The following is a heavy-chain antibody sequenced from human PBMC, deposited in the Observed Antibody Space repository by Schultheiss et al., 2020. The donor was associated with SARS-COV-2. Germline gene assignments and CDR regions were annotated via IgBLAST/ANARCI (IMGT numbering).Heavy chain of an antibody. D-gene: IGHD2-21*02. Sequence: SETLSLTCAVSGGSISSSNWWSWVRQPPGKGLEWIGEIYHSGSTNYIPSLKSRVTISVDKSKNQFSLKLSSVTAADTAVYYCAHYYCGGDCYSNAFDIWGQGTMVTVSS. CDR1: GGSISSSNW. CDR2: IYHSGST. CDR3: AHYYCGGDCYSNAFDI. J-gene: IGHJ3*02. V-gene: IGHV4-4*02.